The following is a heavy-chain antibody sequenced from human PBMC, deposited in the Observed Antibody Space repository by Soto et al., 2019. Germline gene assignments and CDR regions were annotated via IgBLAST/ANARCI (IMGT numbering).Heavy chain of an antibody. CDR2: IKSKTDGGTT. Sequence: GGSLRLSCAASGFTFSNAWMSWVRQAPGKGLERVGRIKSKTDGGTTDYAAPVKGRFTISRDDSKNTLYLQMNSLKTEDTAVYYCTTSTRAVGATGAFDIWGQGTMVTVSS. CDR3: TTSTRAVGATGAFDI. J-gene: IGHJ3*02. D-gene: IGHD1-26*01. CDR1: GFTFSNAW. V-gene: IGHV3-15*01.